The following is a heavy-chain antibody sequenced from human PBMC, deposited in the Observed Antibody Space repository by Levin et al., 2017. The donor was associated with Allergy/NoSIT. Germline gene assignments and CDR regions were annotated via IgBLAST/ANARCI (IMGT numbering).Heavy chain of an antibody. CDR1: GFTFSSYA. J-gene: IGHJ3*02. CDR2: ISGSGGST. D-gene: IGHD3-10*01. V-gene: IGHV3-23*01. Sequence: GESLKISCAASGFTFSSYAMSWVRQAPGKGLEWVSAISGSGGSTYYADSVKGRFTISRDNSKNTLYLQMNSLRAEDTAVYYCAATPVRGPFDIWGQGTMVTVSS. CDR3: AATPVRGPFDI.